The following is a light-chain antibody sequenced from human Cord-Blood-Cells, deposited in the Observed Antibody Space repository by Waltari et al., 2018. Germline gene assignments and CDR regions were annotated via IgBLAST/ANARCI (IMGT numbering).Light chain of an antibody. CDR1: QSISSY. CDR3: QQSYSTPHA. Sequence: DLQMTQPPSSLSASVGDRVTITCRASQSISSYLNWYQQKPGKAHKLLIYAASSLQSGVPSRFSGSGSGTDCTLTSSNLQPEDFATYYCQQSYSTPHAFGHGTKLEIK. J-gene: IGKJ2*01. CDR2: AAS. V-gene: IGKV1-39*01.